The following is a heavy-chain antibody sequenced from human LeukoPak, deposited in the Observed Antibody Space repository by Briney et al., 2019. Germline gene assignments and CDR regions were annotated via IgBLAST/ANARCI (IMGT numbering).Heavy chain of an antibody. J-gene: IGHJ4*02. CDR1: GFTFSNAW. V-gene: IGHV3-15*01. CDR2: IKSKTDGGTT. CDR3: TTLRYDFWSGYFYFDY. Sequence: GGSLRLSCAASGFTFSNAWMSWVRQAPGKGLEWVGRIKSKTDGGTTDYAAPVKGRFTISSDDSKNTLYLQMNSLKTEDTAVYYCTTLRYDFWSGYFYFDYWGQGTLVTVSS. D-gene: IGHD3-3*01.